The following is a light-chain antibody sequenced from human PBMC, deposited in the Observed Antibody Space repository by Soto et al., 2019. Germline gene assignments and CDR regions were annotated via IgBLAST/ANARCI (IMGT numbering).Light chain of an antibody. CDR3: KQYDNLPPYT. CDR1: QDISNY. Sequence: DIQMTQSPSSLSASVGDRVTSTCQASQDISNYLNWYQQKPGKAPKLLIYDASNLETGVPSRFSGSGSGTDFTFTISSLQPEDIATYYCKQYDNLPPYTFGQGTKLEIK. CDR2: DAS. V-gene: IGKV1-33*01. J-gene: IGKJ2*01.